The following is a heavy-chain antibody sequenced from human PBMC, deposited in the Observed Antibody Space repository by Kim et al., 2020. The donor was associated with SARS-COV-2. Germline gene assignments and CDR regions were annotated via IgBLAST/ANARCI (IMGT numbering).Heavy chain of an antibody. D-gene: IGHD3-16*01. CDR1: GDSVSITAYF. J-gene: IGHJ4*02. V-gene: IGHV4-39*01. CDR3: ATRILASRGG. CDR2: VHSGGTT. Sequence: SETLSLTCTVSGDSVSITAYFWVWIRQPPGKGLEWIGSVHSGGTTSYNPSLRSRLTISMDTSKNQFSLNLMSVTAADTAVYYCATRILASRGGWGQGTLVTVSS.